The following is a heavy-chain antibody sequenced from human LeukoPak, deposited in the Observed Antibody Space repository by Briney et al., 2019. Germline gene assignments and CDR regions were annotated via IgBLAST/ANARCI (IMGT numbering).Heavy chain of an antibody. J-gene: IGHJ5*02. Sequence: YADSVKGRFTISRDNAKNSLYLQMNSLRAEDTAVYYCARDGSTVTTGDNWFDPWGQGTLVTVSS. CDR3: ARDGSTVTTGDNWFDP. V-gene: IGHV3-48*03. D-gene: IGHD4-17*01.